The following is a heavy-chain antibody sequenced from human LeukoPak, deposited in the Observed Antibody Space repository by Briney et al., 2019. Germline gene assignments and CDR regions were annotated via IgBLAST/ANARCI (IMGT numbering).Heavy chain of an antibody. D-gene: IGHD1-26*01. CDR1: GFRFDNYG. J-gene: IGHJ6*03. Sequence: SGGSLRLSCAGSGFRFDNYGMTWVRQSPGKGLEWVSAIDWNGDTTHYSDSVKGRFTISRDNAKNSLYLQMDSLRAEDTAIYFCAREEMLGTTLDYYYYYMDIWGKGTTVTVSS. CDR3: AREEMLGTTLDYYYYYMDI. CDR2: IDWNGDTT. V-gene: IGHV3-20*04.